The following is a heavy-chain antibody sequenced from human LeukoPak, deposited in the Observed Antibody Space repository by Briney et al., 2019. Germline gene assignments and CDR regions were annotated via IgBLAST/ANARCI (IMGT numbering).Heavy chain of an antibody. Sequence: SETLSLTCAVSGGSFSGYYWSWIRQPPGKGLEWIGEINHSGSTNYNPPLKSRVTISVDTSKNQFSLKLSSVTAADTAVYYCARYLRWLSPFDYWGQGTLVTVSS. J-gene: IGHJ4*02. D-gene: IGHD3-10*01. CDR1: GGSFSGYY. CDR3: ARYLRWLSPFDY. V-gene: IGHV4-34*01. CDR2: INHSGST.